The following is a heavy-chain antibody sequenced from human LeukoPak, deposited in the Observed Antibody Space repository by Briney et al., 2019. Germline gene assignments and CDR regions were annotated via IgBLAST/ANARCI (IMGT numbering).Heavy chain of an antibody. J-gene: IGHJ4*02. V-gene: IGHV3-53*01. CDR1: GFTVSSNY. Sequence: GGSLRLSCAASGFTVSSNYMSWVRQAPGKGLEWVSVIYSGGSTYYADSVKDRFTTSRDNSKNTLYLQMNSLRAEDTAVYYCARDADYGDYGLLDYWGQGTLVTVSS. CDR3: ARDADYGDYGLLDY. D-gene: IGHD4-17*01. CDR2: IYSGGST.